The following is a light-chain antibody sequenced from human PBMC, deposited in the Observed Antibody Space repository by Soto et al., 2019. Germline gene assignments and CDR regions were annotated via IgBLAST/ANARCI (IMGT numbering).Light chain of an antibody. CDR1: QSVSSN. CDR3: QQYETWPWT. J-gene: IGKJ1*01. CDR2: GAS. Sequence: ERVMTQSPATLSVSPGERATLSCRASQSVSSNLAWYQQKPGQAPRLLIYGASTRATGIPARFSGSGSGTEFTLTISSLQSEDFAVYDGQQYETWPWTFGQGTKVDIK. V-gene: IGKV3-15*01.